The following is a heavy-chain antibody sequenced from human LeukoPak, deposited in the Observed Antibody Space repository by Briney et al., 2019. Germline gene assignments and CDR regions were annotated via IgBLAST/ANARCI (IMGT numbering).Heavy chain of an antibody. V-gene: IGHV3-30*18. D-gene: IGHD2-2*01. CDR1: GFTFSSYG. CDR3: AKPPLYCNTPSCYVDY. J-gene: IGHJ4*02. CDR2: ISNDGSNQ. Sequence: GGSLRLSCAASGFTFSSYGIHWVRQAPGQGLGWVAVISNDGSNQYYADSVKGRFPISRDNSKNTRYLQMNSLRPEDTAVYYCAKPPLYCNTPSCYVDYWGQGTLVTVSS.